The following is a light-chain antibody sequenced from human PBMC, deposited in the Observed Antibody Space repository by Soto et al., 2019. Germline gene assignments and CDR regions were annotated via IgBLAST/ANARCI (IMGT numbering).Light chain of an antibody. CDR3: SSYTTSTSFIL. CDR2: EGN. J-gene: IGLJ2*01. V-gene: IGLV2-14*03. CDR1: SGDVDAAHY. Sequence: QLVLTQPASVSGSPGQSITISCTGASGDVDAAHYVAWYQQHPNKAPKVLIYEGNNRPSGVSDRFSGSKSGNTASLTISGLQAEDEAYYYCSSYTTSTSFILFGGGTKLTVL.